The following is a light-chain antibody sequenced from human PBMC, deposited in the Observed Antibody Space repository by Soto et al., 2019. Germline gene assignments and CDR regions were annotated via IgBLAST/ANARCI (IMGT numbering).Light chain of an antibody. V-gene: IGKV1-39*01. CDR1: QSISSC. J-gene: IGKJ1*01. CDR3: QQIYDAPVT. Sequence: DIQMTQSPSSLSASVGDRVTITCRASQSISSCLSWYQQKPGKAPKLLIYAASNLQSGVPSRFSGSESGKDFILTISSLQPEDFATYCSQQIYDAPVTFGQGTKVEIK. CDR2: AAS.